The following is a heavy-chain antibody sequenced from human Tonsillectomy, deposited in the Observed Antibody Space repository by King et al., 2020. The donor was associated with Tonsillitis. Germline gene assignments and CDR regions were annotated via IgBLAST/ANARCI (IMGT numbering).Heavy chain of an antibody. Sequence: QLQESGPGLVKPSQTLSLTCTVSGGSISSGGYYWTWIRQPPGKGLEWIGYIYYSGSTYYNPSLKSRVTISVDTSKIQFSLKLSSVTAADTAGYYCAGDLSSSVGLVSRSWFDPWGQGTLVTVSS. CDR3: AGDLSSSVGLVSRSWFDP. CDR2: IYYSGST. V-gene: IGHV4-31*03. J-gene: IGHJ5*02. D-gene: IGHD6-13*01. CDR1: GGSISSGGYY.